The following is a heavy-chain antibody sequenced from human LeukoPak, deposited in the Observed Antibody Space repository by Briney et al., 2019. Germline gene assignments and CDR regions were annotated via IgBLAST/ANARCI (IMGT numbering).Heavy chain of an antibody. CDR3: AKSVAVAGISIYYYYYYMDV. CDR2: ISSSGSTI. J-gene: IGHJ6*03. V-gene: IGHV3-11*04. CDR1: GFTFSDYY. Sequence: GGSLRLSCAASGFTFSDYYMSWICQAPGKGLEWVSYISSSGSTIYYADSVKGRFTISRDNSKNTLYLQMNSLRAEDTAVYYCAKSVAVAGISIYYYYYYMDVWGKGTTVTISS. D-gene: IGHD6-19*01.